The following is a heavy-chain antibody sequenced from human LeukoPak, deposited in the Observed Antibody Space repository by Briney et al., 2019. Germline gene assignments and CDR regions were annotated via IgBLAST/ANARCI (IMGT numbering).Heavy chain of an antibody. CDR2: INPNSGGT. D-gene: IGHD3-3*01. Sequence: ASVKVSCKASGYTFTGYYMHWVRQAPGQGLEWMGWINPNSGGTNYAQKFQGRVTMTRDTSISTAYMELSRLRSDDTAVYYCASGDFWSGSPNWFDPWGQGTLVTVSS. CDR3: ASGDFWSGSPNWFDP. CDR1: GYTFTGYY. J-gene: IGHJ5*02. V-gene: IGHV1-2*02.